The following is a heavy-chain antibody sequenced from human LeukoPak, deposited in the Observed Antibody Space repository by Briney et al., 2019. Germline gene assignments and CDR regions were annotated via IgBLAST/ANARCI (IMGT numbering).Heavy chain of an antibody. V-gene: IGHV3-74*01. CDR2: ISSDGSST. D-gene: IGHD3-16*01. CDR1: GFTFSDYY. Sequence: GGSLRLSCAASGFTFSDYYMSWIRQAPGKGLEWVSAISSDGSSTNYADSVKGRFTISRDNAKNTLYLQINSLRAEDTAVYYCARVTRPDGGDFDYWGQGTLVTVSS. CDR3: ARVTRPDGGDFDY. J-gene: IGHJ4*02.